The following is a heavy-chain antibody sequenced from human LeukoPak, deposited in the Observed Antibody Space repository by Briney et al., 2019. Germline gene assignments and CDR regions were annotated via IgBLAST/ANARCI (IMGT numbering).Heavy chain of an antibody. J-gene: IGHJ6*02. V-gene: IGHV4-59*08. D-gene: IGHD6-13*01. CDR1: GGSISNYY. CDR3: ARVSSSSRGYYYYYGMDV. Sequence: SETLSLTCTISGGSISNYYWNWIRQPPGKGLEWVGYIFYTGGTNYNPSPKSRVTISVDTSKNQFSLKLSSVTAADTAVYYCARVSSSSRGYYYYYGMDVWGQGTTVTVSS. CDR2: IFYTGGT.